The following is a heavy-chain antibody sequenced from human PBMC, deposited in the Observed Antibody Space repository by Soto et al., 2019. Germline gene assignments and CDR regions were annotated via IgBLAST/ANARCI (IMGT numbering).Heavy chain of an antibody. D-gene: IGHD6-19*01. CDR2: INAGNGNT. V-gene: IGHV1-3*01. CDR3: ARDIAVAGTEYYFDY. Sequence: GASVKVSCKSAGYTFSVYAMHWVRQAPGQRLEWMGWINAGNGNTKYSQKFQGRVTITRDTSASTAYMELSSLRSEDTAVYYCARDIAVAGTEYYFDYWGQGTLVTVSS. J-gene: IGHJ4*02. CDR1: GYTFSVYA.